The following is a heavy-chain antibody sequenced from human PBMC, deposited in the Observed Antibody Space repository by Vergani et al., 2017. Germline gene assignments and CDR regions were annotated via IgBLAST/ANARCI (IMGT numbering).Heavy chain of an antibody. CDR1: GGSISRYY. Sequence: QVQLQESGPGLVKPSETLSLTCTVSGGSISRYYWSWIRQPPGKGLEWIGYIYYSGSTNYNPSLKSRVTISVDTSKNQFSLKLSSVTAADTAVYYCARVKSSGYYHLTLDYWGQGTLVTVSS. D-gene: IGHD3-22*01. CDR3: ARVKSSGYYHLTLDY. CDR2: IYYSGST. J-gene: IGHJ4*02. V-gene: IGHV4-59*01.